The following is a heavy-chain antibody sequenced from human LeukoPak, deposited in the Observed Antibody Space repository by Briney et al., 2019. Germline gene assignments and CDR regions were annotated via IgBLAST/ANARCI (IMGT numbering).Heavy chain of an antibody. D-gene: IGHD4-17*01. V-gene: IGHV4-61*01. J-gene: IGHJ6*03. CDR1: GGSISSSSYY. CDR2: IYYSGST. CDR3: ARVRDGDYYYYMDV. Sequence: SETLSLTCSVSGGSISSSSYYWSWIRQPPGKGLEWIGYIYYSGSTNYNPSLKSRVTISVDTSKNQFSLKLSSVTAADTAVYYCARVRDGDYYYYMDVWGKGTTVTISS.